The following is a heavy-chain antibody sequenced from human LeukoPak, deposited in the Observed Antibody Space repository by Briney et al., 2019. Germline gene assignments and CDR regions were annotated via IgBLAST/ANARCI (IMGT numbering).Heavy chain of an antibody. CDR2: INHSGST. V-gene: IGHV4-34*01. CDR1: GGSISSYY. D-gene: IGHD4-17*01. J-gene: IGHJ5*02. Sequence: SETLSLTCTVSGGSISSYYWSWIRQPPGKELEWIGEINHSGSTNYNPSLKSRVTISVDTSKNQFSLKLSSVTAADTAVYYCASGRNDYGDYGWFDPWGQGTLVTVSS. CDR3: ASGRNDYGDYGWFDP.